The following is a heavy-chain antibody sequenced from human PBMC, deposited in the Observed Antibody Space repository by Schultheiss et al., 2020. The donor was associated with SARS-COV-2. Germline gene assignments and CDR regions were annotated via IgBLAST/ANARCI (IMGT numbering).Heavy chain of an antibody. D-gene: IGHD3-22*01. V-gene: IGHV3-21*01. J-gene: IGHJ4*02. CDR2: ISSSSSYI. CDR3: ARDWLELHLFDY. CDR1: GFTFSSYS. Sequence: GGSLRLSCAASGFTFSSYSMNWVRQAPGKGLEWVSSISSSSSYIYYADSVKGRFTISRDNAKNSLYLQMNSLRAEDTAVYYCARDWLELHLFDYWGQGTLVTVSS.